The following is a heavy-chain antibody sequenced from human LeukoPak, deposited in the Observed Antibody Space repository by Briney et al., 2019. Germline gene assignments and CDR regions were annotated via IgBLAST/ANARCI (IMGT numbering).Heavy chain of an antibody. CDR2: ISAYNGNT. D-gene: IGHD6-19*01. Sequence: ASVKVSCKASGYTFTSYGISWVRQAPGQGLEWMGWISAYNGNTNYAQKLQGRVTMTTDTSTSTAYMELRSLRSDDTAVYYCARDPQRGWYSGYYYGMDVWGQGTTVTVSS. J-gene: IGHJ6*02. CDR3: ARDPQRGWYSGYYYGMDV. CDR1: GYTFTSYG. V-gene: IGHV1-18*04.